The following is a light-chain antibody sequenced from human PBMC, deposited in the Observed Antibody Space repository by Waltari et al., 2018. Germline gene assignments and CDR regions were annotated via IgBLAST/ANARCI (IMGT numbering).Light chain of an antibody. CDR2: VAS. Sequence: DIQLTHSPSFLSASVGDRVTITCRASQGINNYLAWYQQKSGKAPKLLIYVASTLQSGVSSRFSGTGSGTEFTLTISSLQPEDFATYYCQHIDTFPFPFGPGTKVDIK. CDR3: QHIDTFPFP. V-gene: IGKV1-9*01. J-gene: IGKJ3*01. CDR1: QGINNY.